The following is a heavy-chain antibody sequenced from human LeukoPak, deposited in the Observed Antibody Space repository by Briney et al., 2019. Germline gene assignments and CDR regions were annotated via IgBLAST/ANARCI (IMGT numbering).Heavy chain of an antibody. Sequence: PGGSLRLSCAASGFTFSDYYMSWIRQAPGKGLEWVSYISSSSSYTNYADSVKGRFTISRDNAKNSLYLQMNSLSAEDTAVYYCARDRSSYSSGWPNFDYWGQGTLVTVSS. CDR1: GFTFSDYY. J-gene: IGHJ4*02. V-gene: IGHV3-11*05. CDR2: ISSSSSYT. D-gene: IGHD6-19*01. CDR3: ARDRSSYSSGWPNFDY.